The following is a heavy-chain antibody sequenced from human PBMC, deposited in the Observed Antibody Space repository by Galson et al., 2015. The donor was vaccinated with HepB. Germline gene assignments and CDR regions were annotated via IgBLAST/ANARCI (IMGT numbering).Heavy chain of an antibody. J-gene: IGHJ3*02. D-gene: IGHD4-11*01. CDR3: ARARDYSYESGGFIDAFDI. Sequence: SVKVSCKASGGAFNYAINWVRQAPGQGLEWMGRGIPMLGLRFHAQKFQGGVTITEDKSTNTVYMDLSSLRSEDTALYYCARARDYSYESGGFIDAFDIWGQGTMVTVSS. V-gene: IGHV1-69*04. CDR1: GGAFNYA. CDR2: GIPMLGLR.